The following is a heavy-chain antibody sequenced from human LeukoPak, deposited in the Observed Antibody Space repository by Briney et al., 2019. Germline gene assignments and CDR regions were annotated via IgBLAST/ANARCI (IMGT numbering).Heavy chain of an antibody. D-gene: IGHD6-25*01. Sequence: GGSLRLSCAASGFTFSSYGMHWVRQAPGKGLVWVSHINSDGSSTGYADSVKGRFTISRDNARNSLYLQVNSLRAEDTAVYYCARYGLPADTLHWCFDVWGRGTLVTVSS. V-gene: IGHV3-74*01. CDR1: GFTFSSYG. J-gene: IGHJ2*01. CDR3: ARYGLPADTLHWCFDV. CDR2: INSDGSST.